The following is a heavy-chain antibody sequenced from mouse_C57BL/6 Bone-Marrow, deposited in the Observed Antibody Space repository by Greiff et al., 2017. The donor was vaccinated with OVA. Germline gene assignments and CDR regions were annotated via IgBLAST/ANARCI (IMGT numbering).Heavy chain of an antibody. CDR1: GYAFSSSW. V-gene: IGHV1-82*01. CDR3: ARKDYSNPGFAY. CDR2: IYPGDGDT. Sequence: VMLVESGPELVKPGASVKISCKASGYAFSSSWMNWVKQRPGKGLEWIGRIYPGDGDTNYNGKFKGKATLTADKSSSTAYMQLSSLTSEDSAVYFCARKDYSNPGFAYWGQGTLVTVSA. J-gene: IGHJ3*01. D-gene: IGHD2-5*01.